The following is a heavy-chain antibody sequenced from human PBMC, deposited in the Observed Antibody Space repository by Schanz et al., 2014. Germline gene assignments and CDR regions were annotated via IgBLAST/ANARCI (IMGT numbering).Heavy chain of an antibody. CDR3: ARGRGFYDY. CDR2: IIPILGIA. D-gene: IGHD3-10*01. J-gene: IGHJ4*02. V-gene: IGHV1-69*02. CDR1: GGTFSTYT. Sequence: QVQLVHSGAEVKKSGSSVKVSCKASGGTFSTYTISWVRQAPGQGLEWMGRIIPILGIADYAQRFQGRVSITADTSTNTAYMELSSLTSEDTAVHYCARGRGFYDYWGQGTLVTVSS.